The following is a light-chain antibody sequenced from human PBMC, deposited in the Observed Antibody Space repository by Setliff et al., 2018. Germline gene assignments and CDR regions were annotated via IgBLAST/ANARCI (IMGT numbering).Light chain of an antibody. CDR2: DVS. V-gene: IGLV2-14*01. CDR3: SSYTSSSTVV. Sequence: QSALTQPASVSGSPGQSITISCTGTSSDVGGYNYVSWYQQHPGKAPKLMIYDVSKRPSGVSNRFSGSKSGNTASLTISGLQAEDEADYYCSSYTSSSTVVFGTGTKSTV. J-gene: IGLJ1*01. CDR1: SSDVGGYNY.